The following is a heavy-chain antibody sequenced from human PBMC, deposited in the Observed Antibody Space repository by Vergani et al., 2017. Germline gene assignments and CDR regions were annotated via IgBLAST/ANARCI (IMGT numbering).Heavy chain of an antibody. Sequence: QVQLVQSGAEVKKPGASVKVSCKASGYTFTDYFMHWVRQAPGQGLEWIGWINPNSGGTNYAQKFQGRVTMTRDTSINTAYMELSNLRSDDTAVYYCARVGTSSNRDYFDYWGQGTLVTVSS. CDR3: ARVGTSSNRDYFDY. V-gene: IGHV1-2*02. J-gene: IGHJ4*02. CDR2: INPNSGGT. D-gene: IGHD2-2*01. CDR1: GYTFTDYF.